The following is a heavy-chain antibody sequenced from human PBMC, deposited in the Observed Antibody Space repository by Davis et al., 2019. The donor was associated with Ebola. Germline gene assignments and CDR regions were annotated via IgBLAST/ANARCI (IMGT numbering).Heavy chain of an antibody. Sequence: GESLKISCAASGFTFSTYSMSWVRQAPGKGLEWVSSISSDSDYIYYADSVKGRFTISRDNAKNSLYLQMNSLRAEDTAVYYCAREDTMIVVAGYFDYWGQGTLVTVSS. CDR1: GFTFSTYS. D-gene: IGHD3-22*01. V-gene: IGHV3-21*01. CDR2: ISSDSDYI. CDR3: AREDTMIVVAGYFDY. J-gene: IGHJ4*02.